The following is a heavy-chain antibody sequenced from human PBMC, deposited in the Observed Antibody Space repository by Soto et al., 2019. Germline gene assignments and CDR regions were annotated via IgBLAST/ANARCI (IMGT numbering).Heavy chain of an antibody. Sequence: QVQLVQSGAEVKKPGASVKVSCKASGYTFSTYGITWVRQAPGQGLEWMGWIRDNNGNTHFAQKVQGRVTMTRDTSTSTAYMELRSLRSDDTAVYYCARLRANLVGELVHWYFDLWGRGTLVTVSS. D-gene: IGHD3-10*01. CDR1: GYTFSTYG. J-gene: IGHJ2*01. CDR2: IRDNNGNT. V-gene: IGHV1-18*01. CDR3: ARLRANLVGELVHWYFDL.